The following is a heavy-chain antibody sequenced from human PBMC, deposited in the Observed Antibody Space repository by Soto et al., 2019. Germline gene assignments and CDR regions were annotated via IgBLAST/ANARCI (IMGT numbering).Heavy chain of an antibody. Sequence: SETLSLTCAVYGGSFSGYYWSWIRQPPGKGLEWIGEINHSGSTNYNPSLKSRVTISVDTSKNQFSLKLSSVTAADTAVYYCARAITMVRGVIILGLKYYYGMDVWGQGTTVTVSS. D-gene: IGHD3-10*01. CDR3: ARAITMVRGVIILGLKYYYGMDV. V-gene: IGHV4-34*01. CDR1: GGSFSGYY. J-gene: IGHJ6*02. CDR2: INHSGST.